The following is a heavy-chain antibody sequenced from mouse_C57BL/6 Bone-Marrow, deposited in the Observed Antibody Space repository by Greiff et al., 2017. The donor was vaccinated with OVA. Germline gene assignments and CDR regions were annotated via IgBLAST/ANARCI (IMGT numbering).Heavy chain of an antibody. CDR3: ADAMDY. CDR2: INPSSGYT. CDR1: GYTFTSST. Sequence: VQLQESGADLARPGASVKMSCKASGYTFTSSTMHWVKQRPGQGLEWIGYINPSSGYTKYNQKFKDKATLTADKSSSTAYMQLSSLTSEDSAVYYCADAMDYWGQGTSVTVSS. V-gene: IGHV1-4*01. J-gene: IGHJ4*01.